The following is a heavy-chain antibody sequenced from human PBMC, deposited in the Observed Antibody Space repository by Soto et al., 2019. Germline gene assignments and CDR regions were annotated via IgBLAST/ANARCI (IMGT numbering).Heavy chain of an antibody. CDR3: TRGGDPYKTGH. Sequence: TSETLSLTCTVSGGSLSRGDYYWSWIRQPPGKGLEWIGFIYYSGSTNYSPSLKGRVTMSVDTSKNQFSLKLTSVNTADTAIYYCTRGGDPYKTGHWGQGTLVTVS. CDR1: GGSLSRGDYY. D-gene: IGHD2-21*01. CDR2: IYYSGST. J-gene: IGHJ1*01. V-gene: IGHV4-61*08.